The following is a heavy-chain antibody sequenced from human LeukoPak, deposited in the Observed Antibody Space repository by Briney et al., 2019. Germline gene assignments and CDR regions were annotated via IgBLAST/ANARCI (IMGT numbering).Heavy chain of an antibody. CDR3: ARTKWEQPPRGAFDF. CDR2: FSSGSTDI. CDR1: GFTFTANN. V-gene: IGHV3-21*01. D-gene: IGHD1-26*01. J-gene: IGHJ3*01. Sequence: GGALKPPFAAPGFTFTANNMSWGPQAPGKGLGWISSFSSGSTDISYADSVKGRFSTSRDNAQNSVHLQMNSLRAEDTATYYCARTKWEQPPRGAFDFWGHGTVVTVSS.